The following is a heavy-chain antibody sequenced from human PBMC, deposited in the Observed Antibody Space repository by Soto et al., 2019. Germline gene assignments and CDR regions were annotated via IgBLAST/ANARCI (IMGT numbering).Heavy chain of an antibody. CDR3: AREASAVISLDY. J-gene: IGHJ4*02. CDR1: GYTFTAYS. Sequence: SVKVSCKASGYTFTAYSMHWVRQAPGQGLEWVGWFNPNSGDTIYAQKFQGRVTLTRDTSIGTAYMELYSLTSDDTAVYYCAREASAVISLDYWGQGTLVTVSS. CDR2: FNPNSGDT. V-gene: IGHV1-2*02. D-gene: IGHD6-19*01.